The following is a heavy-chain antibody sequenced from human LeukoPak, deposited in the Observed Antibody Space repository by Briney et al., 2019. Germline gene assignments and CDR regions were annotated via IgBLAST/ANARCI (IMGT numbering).Heavy chain of an antibody. CDR2: IYPGDSDT. CDR1: GYSFTNYW. CDR3: ARGRFGELSDFDY. V-gene: IGHV5-51*01. D-gene: IGHD3-10*01. J-gene: IGHJ4*02. Sequence: GESLKISCKSSGYSFTNYWIGWVRQMSGKGLEWMGIIYPGDSDTRYSPSFQGQVTISADKSISTAYLQWSSLKASDTAMYYCARGRFGELSDFDYWGQGTLVTVSS.